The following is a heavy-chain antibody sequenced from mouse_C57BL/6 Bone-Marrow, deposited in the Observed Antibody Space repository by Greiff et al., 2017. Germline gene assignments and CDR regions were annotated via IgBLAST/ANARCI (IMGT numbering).Heavy chain of an antibody. J-gene: IGHJ4*01. Sequence: LVESGPELVKPGASVKISCKASGYSFTDYNMNWVKQSNGKSLEWIGVINPNYGTTSYNQKFKGKATLTVDQSSSTAYMQLNSLTSEDSAVYYCARENGSSLYYYAMDYWGQGTSVTVSS. CDR3: ARENGSSLYYYAMDY. CDR1: GYSFTDYN. V-gene: IGHV1-39*01. CDR2: INPNYGTT. D-gene: IGHD1-1*01.